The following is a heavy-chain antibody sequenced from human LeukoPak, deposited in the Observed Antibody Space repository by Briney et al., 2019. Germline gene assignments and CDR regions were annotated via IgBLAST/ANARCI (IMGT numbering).Heavy chain of an antibody. CDR1: GFTFSSYG. CDR2: ISYDGSNK. J-gene: IGHJ6*04. Sequence: GGSLRLSCAASGFTFSSYGIHWVRQAPGKGLEWVAVISYDGSNKYFAVSVKGRFTISRDNSKNTLYLQMSSLRAEDTAVYYCAKDLQTGDDVSLYYYYYGMDVWGKGTTVTVSS. D-gene: IGHD7-27*01. V-gene: IGHV3-30*18. CDR3: AKDLQTGDDVSLYYYYYGMDV.